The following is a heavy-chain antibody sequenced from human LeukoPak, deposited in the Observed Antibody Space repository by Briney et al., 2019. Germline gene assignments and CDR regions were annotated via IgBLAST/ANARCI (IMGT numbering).Heavy chain of an antibody. V-gene: IGHV4-39*01. CDR1: GGSISSSSYY. CDR3: ATITAAGYLDP. CDR2: IYYSGST. Sequence: SETLSLTCTVSGGSISSSSYYWGWIRQPPGKGLEWIGSIYYSGSTYYNPSLKSRVTISVDTSKNQFSLKLSSVTAADTAVYYCATITAAGYLDPWGQGTLVTVSS. D-gene: IGHD6-13*01. J-gene: IGHJ5*02.